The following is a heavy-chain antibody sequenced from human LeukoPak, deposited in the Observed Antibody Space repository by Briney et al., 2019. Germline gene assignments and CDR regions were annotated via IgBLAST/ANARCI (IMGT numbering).Heavy chain of an antibody. D-gene: IGHD2-15*01. V-gene: IGHV1-8*01. CDR2: MNPNSGNT. CDR3: ARGRYCSDGSCHGWLDP. CDR1: GYTFTSYD. J-gene: IGHJ5*02. Sequence: ASVEVSCKASGYTFTSYDINWVRQATGQGLEWMGWMNPNSGNTGYVQKFQGRVTMTRNTSISTAYMELSSLRSEDTAVYYCARGRYCSDGSCHGWLDPWGQGTLVTVSS.